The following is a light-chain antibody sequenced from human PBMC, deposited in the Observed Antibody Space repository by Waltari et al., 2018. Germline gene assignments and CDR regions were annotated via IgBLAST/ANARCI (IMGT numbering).Light chain of an antibody. V-gene: IGLV2-14*03. Sequence: QSALTQPASVSGSPGQSITISCTGSSSDVGGDDSVSWYEDHPGQAPKVIIYAVNKRPSGVSDRFSGSKSGNTASLTISGLQAEDEATFYCSSQSTKNGVIFGGGTKVTVL. CDR2: AVN. J-gene: IGLJ2*01. CDR3: SSQSTKNGVI. CDR1: SSDVGGDDS.